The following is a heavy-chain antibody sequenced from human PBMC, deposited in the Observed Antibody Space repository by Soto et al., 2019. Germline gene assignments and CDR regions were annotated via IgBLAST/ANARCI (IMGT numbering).Heavy chain of an antibody. CDR1: GFTFGDYA. J-gene: IGHJ4*02. CDR3: TREAFYGDFGY. V-gene: IGHV3-49*03. D-gene: IGHD4-17*01. Sequence: PGGSLRLSCTASGFTFGDYAMSWFRQAPGKGLEWVGFIRSKAYGGTTEYAASVKGRFTISRDDSKSIAYLQMNSLKTEDTAVYYCTREAFYGDFGYWGQGTLVTVSS. CDR2: IRSKAYGGTT.